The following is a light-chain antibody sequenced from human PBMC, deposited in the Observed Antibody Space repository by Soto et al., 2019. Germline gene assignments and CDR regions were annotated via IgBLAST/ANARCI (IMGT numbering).Light chain of an antibody. CDR3: RSSITNNIVV. V-gene: IGLV2-14*01. J-gene: IGLJ2*01. Sequence: QSVLTQPASVSGSPGQSITISCTGTSSDVGDYTYVSWYQQHPGKAPKLIVYEVSHRLSGVSDRFSGSKSGHPASLTISGLPDDDEAAYYCRSSITNNIVVFGGGTKLTVL. CDR1: SSDVGDYTY. CDR2: EVS.